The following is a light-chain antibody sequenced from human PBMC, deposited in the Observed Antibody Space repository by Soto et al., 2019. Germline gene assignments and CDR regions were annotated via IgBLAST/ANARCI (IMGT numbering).Light chain of an antibody. J-gene: IGKJ4*01. V-gene: IGKV1-39*01. CDR2: ASS. Sequence: DIQMTQSASSLSTSVGDRVTITCRASQSISSYLNWYQQKPGKAPKLLIYASSSLQSGVQSRFSGSGSATYFTLTISSLQPEDFATYYCQQSYLAPLTFGGGTKVEIK. CDR3: QQSYLAPLT. CDR1: QSISSY.